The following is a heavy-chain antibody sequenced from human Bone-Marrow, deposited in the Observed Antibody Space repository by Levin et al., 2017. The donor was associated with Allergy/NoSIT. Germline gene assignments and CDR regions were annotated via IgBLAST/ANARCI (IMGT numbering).Heavy chain of an antibody. V-gene: IGHV5-51*01. Sequence: GESLKISCEASGYSFRDHWIAWVRQMPGKGLEWMGVIYPIDSDTRYSPSFQGQVTISADRSTSTAYLQWNSLRASDTAIYYCARQRGDLWPSDRYWYFDLWGRGTQVIVSS. CDR2: IYPIDSDT. J-gene: IGHJ2*01. CDR1: GYSFRDHW. D-gene: IGHD2-21*01. CDR3: ARQRGDLWPSDRYWYFDL.